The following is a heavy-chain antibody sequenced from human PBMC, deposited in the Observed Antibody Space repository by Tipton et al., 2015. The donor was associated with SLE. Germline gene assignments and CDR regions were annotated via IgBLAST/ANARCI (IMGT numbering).Heavy chain of an antibody. CDR1: GGSISGYY. J-gene: IGHJ2*01. D-gene: IGHD6-13*01. CDR2: ISFSGLT. Sequence: TLSLTCTVSGGSISGYYWSWVRQPPGKGLEWIGYISFSGLTNYNPSVRSRVSTSMDTSKNQFSLKLNSVTAADTAVYYCAREWQQLWYFDLWGRGTLVTVSS. V-gene: IGHV4-59*12. CDR3: AREWQQLWYFDL.